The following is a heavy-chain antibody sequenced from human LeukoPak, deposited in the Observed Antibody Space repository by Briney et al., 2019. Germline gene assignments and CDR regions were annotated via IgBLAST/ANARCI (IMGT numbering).Heavy chain of an antibody. CDR1: GYTFTSYA. CDR2: INAGNGNT. V-gene: IGHV1-3*01. J-gene: IGHJ4*02. CDR3: ARDRRYSGSYLVY. D-gene: IGHD1-26*01. Sequence: ASVKVSCKASGYTFTSYAMHWVRQAPGQRLEWMGWINAGNGNTKYSQKFQGRVTITRDTSASTAYMELSSLRSEDTAVYYCARDRRYSGSYLVYWGQGTLVTVSS.